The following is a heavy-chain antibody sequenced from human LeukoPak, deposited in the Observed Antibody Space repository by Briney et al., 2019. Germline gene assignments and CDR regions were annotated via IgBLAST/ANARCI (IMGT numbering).Heavy chain of an antibody. Sequence: SETLSLTCTVSGGSISGSSYYWGWIRQPPGKGLEWIGSIYYSGSTYYNPSLKSRVTISVDTSKNQFSLKLSSVTAADTAVYYCARHGMATVSNTLDYWGQGTLVTVSS. D-gene: IGHD4-17*01. J-gene: IGHJ4*02. CDR2: IYYSGST. CDR3: ARHGMATVSNTLDY. V-gene: IGHV4-39*01. CDR1: GGSISGSSYY.